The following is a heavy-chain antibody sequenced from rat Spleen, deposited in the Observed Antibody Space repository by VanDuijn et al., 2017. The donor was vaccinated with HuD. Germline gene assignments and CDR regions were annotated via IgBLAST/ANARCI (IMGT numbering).Heavy chain of an antibody. CDR2: ITNTGRST. J-gene: IGHJ2*01. D-gene: IGHD1-7*01. CDR1: GFTFNNYW. Sequence: EVQLVASGGGLVQPGRSLKLSCVASGFTFNNYWMTWIRQAPGKGLEWVASITNTGRSTYYPDSVRGRFAISRDTAENTLYLQMSSLRSEDTATYYCARLWVADYWGQGVMVTVSS. V-gene: IGHV5-31*01. CDR3: ARLWVADY.